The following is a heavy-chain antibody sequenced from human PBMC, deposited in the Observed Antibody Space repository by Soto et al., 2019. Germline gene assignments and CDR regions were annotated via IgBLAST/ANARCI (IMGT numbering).Heavy chain of an antibody. J-gene: IGHJ6*02. V-gene: IGHV1-69*12. CDR2: IIPIFGTA. Sequence: QVQLVQSGAEVKKPGSSVKVSCKASGGTFSSYAISWVRQAPGQGLEWMGGIIPIFGTANYAQKFQGRVTVTAEESPSRAYLELSSLRSEDTAVYYCARDRLLDSSSSWEYAYYYYGMDVWGQGTTVTVSS. CDR3: ARDRLLDSSSSWEYAYYYYGMDV. D-gene: IGHD6-6*01. CDR1: GGTFSSYA.